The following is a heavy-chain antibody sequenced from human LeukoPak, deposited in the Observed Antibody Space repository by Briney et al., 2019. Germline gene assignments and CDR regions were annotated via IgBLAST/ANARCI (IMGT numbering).Heavy chain of an antibody. CDR1: GGSISSSSYY. J-gene: IGHJ4*02. CDR3: ARVGGGLWFSPFDY. V-gene: IGHV4-39*01. CDR2: IYYSGST. D-gene: IGHD3-10*01. Sequence: NASETLSLTCTVSGGSISSSSYYWGWIRQPPGRGLEWIGSIYYSGSTYYNPSLKSRVTISVDTSKNQFSLKLSSVTAADTAVYYCARVGGGLWFSPFDYWRQGTLVTDSS.